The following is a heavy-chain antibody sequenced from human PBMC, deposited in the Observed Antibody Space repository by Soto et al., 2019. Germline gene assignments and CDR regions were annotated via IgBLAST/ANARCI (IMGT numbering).Heavy chain of an antibody. CDR2: IYYSGST. V-gene: IGHV4-59*01. J-gene: IGHJ4*02. D-gene: IGHD6-19*01. CDR1: GGSISSYY. CDR3: ASGPASGI. Sequence: SETLSLTCTVSGGSISSYYWSWIRQPPGKGLEWIGYIYYSGSTNYNPSLKCRVTISVDTSKNQFSLKLSSVTAADTAVYYCASGPASGIWGQGTLVTVSS.